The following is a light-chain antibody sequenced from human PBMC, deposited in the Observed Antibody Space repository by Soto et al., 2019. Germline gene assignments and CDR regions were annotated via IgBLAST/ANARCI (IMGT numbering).Light chain of an antibody. Sequence: IQITHSPSSLSASVRDRVTITCRASQGIRNELSWFQQRPGNAPTLLISAASRLQSGVPSRFSGSGSGTEYTLTISSLQPDDFATYYCQQYNSYSPWTFGQGTKVDIK. CDR3: QQYNSYSPWT. CDR2: AAS. CDR1: QGIRNE. V-gene: IGKV1-17*01. J-gene: IGKJ1*01.